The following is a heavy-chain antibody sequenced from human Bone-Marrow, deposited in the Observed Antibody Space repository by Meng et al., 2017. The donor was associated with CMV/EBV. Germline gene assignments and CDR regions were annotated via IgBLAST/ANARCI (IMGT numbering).Heavy chain of an antibody. CDR1: GFTFSSYA. D-gene: IGHD2-21*02. CDR2: IYSGGSST. Sequence: GGSLRLSCAASGFTFSSYAMSWVRQAPGKGLEWVSVIYSGGSSTYYAESVKGRFTISRDNPKNTVYLQMNSLRDEDTAVYYCAKGGGGHCYRECWFDPWGQGTLVTVSS. J-gene: IGHJ5*02. CDR3: AKGGGGHCYRECWFDP. V-gene: IGHV3-23*03.